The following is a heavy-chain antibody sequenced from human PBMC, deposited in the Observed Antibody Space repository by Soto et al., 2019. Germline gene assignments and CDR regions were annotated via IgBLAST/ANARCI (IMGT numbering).Heavy chain of an antibody. J-gene: IGHJ4*02. CDR2: IRSKANRYAT. CDR1: GFTFSGSA. CDR3: TSSLTGTVDY. Sequence: PEGSLRLSCAASGFTFSGSAMHWVRQASGKGLEWVGRIRSKANRYATAYAASVKGRFSISRDDSKNTAYLQMNSLKSEDTAVYYCTSSLTGTVDYWGQGTLVTVSS. D-gene: IGHD1-7*01. V-gene: IGHV3-73*01.